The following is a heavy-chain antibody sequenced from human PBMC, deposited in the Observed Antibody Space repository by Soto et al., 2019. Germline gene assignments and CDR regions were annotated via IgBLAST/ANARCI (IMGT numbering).Heavy chain of an antibody. CDR1: GFSLTTSGVG. CDR2: IYWEDDK. D-gene: IGHD3-3*01. V-gene: IGHV2-5*02. J-gene: IGHJ4*02. Sequence: QITLNESGPTQVKPRQTLTLTCTFSGFSLTTSGVGVGWIRQSPGKAPEWLALIYWEDDKRYSPSLKRRLTITKDTPKNHVVLTMADLDPADTATYYCAHRVLRTVFGLVTTTAIYFDFWGQGTPVAVSS. CDR3: AHRVLRTVFGLVTTTAIYFDF.